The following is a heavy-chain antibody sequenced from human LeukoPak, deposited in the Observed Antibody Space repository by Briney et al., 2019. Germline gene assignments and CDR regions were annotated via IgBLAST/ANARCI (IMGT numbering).Heavy chain of an antibody. CDR3: AKGYDFWSGYDY. CDR2: IIPIFGTA. D-gene: IGHD3-3*01. CDR1: GGTFSSYA. J-gene: IGHJ4*02. Sequence: SVKVTCKASGGTFSSYAISWVRQAPGQGLEWMGGIIPIFGTANYAQKFQGRVTITTDESTSTAYMELSSLRSEDTAVYYCAKGYDFWSGYDYWGQGTLVTVSS. V-gene: IGHV1-69*05.